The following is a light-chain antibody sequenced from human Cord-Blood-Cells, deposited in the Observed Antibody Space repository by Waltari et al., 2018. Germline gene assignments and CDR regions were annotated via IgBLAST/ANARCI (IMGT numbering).Light chain of an antibody. CDR2: YKSDLDK. CDR3: MIWHSSAWV. CDR1: SGIQVGTYR. J-gene: IGLJ3*02. V-gene: IGLV5-45*02. Sequence: QAVLTQPSSLSASPGASDSLTCNLRSGIQVGTYRIYSYQHKPGSPPQWLLRYKSDLDKHQASGGPCRCSGCKDASANAGILLTSGLQAEDEADYYCMIWHSSAWVFDGGTKLTVL.